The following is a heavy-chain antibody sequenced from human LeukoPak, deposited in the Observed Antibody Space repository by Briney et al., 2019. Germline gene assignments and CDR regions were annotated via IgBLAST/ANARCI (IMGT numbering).Heavy chain of an antibody. V-gene: IGHV1-2*02. CDR1: GYTFTGYY. CDR3: ARPNGASSGYYYHY. J-gene: IGHJ4*02. Sequence: ASVKVSCKASGYTFTGYYMHWVRQAPGQGLEWMGWINPNSGDTNYAQKFQGGVTMTRDTSISTAYMELSRLRSDDTAVYYCARPNGASSGYYYHYWGQGTLVTVSS. CDR2: INPNSGDT. D-gene: IGHD3-22*01.